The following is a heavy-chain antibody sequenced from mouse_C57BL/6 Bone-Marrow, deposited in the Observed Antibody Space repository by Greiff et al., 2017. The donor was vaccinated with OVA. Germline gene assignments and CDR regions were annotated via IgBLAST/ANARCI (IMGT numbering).Heavy chain of an antibody. Sequence: EVKLVESGGGLVKPGGSLKLSCAASGFTFSDSGMHWVRQAPEKGLEWVAYISSGSSNIYYADTVKGRFTISRDTAKNTLFLQMTHLRSEDTAMDYCAIWSYYFDYWGQGTTLTVSS. CDR1: GFTFSDSG. CDR3: AIWSYYFDY. J-gene: IGHJ2*01. D-gene: IGHD1-1*02. CDR2: ISSGSSNI. V-gene: IGHV5-17*01.